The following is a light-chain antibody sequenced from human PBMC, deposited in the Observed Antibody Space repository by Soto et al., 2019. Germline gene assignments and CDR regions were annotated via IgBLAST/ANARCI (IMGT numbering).Light chain of an antibody. CDR2: EVS. CDR1: SSDVGGYNY. CDR3: SSYTSSILV. V-gene: IGLV2-14*01. Sequence: QSALTQPASVSGSPGQSITISCTGTSSDVGGYNYVSWYQQYPGKAPKLMIYEVSNWPSGVSNRFSGSKSDNTASLTISGLQAEDEADYYCSSYTSSILVFGGGTKVTVL. J-gene: IGLJ3*02.